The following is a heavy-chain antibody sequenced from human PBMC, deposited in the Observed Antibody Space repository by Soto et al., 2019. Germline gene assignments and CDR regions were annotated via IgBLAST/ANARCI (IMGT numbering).Heavy chain of an antibody. J-gene: IGHJ4*02. D-gene: IGHD2-15*01. CDR3: ARGVGGYCSCVSCHYCDY. CDR2: INHSGST. V-gene: IGHV4-34*01. Sequence: QVQLQQWGAGLLKPSETLSLTCSVYGGSFSGYYWSWIRQPPGKGLEWIGEINHSGSTNYNPSLMRRVSISVDTSKNQFSLKLNSVTAADTALYYCARGVGGYCSCVSCHYCDYWGQGPLVTVSS. CDR1: GGSFSGYY.